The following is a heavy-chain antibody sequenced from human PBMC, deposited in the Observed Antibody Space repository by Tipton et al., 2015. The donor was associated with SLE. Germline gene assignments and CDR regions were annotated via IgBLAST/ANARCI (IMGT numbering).Heavy chain of an antibody. CDR2: IYSGGST. CDR3: ARARDEVPAAFFDY. J-gene: IGHJ4*02. D-gene: IGHD2-2*01. V-gene: IGHV3-66*02. CDR1: GFTVSSNY. Sequence: SLRLSRAASGFTVSSNYMSWVRQAPGKGLEWVSVIYSGGSTYYADSVKGRFTISRDNSKNTLYLQMNSLRAEDTAVYYCARARDEVPAAFFDYWGQGTLVTVSS.